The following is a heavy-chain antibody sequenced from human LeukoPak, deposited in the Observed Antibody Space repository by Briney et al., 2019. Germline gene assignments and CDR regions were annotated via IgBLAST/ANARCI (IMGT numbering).Heavy chain of an antibody. Sequence: GGSLRLSCVASGFTFSSYAMSWVRQAQGKGLEWVSAISASGGNTYYADSVRGRFTVSRDSPKNTLYLQMNSLRPEDTAVYYCAKGNRDGYNQVFDYWGQGTLVTVSS. CDR2: ISASGGNT. D-gene: IGHD5-24*01. CDR3: AKGNRDGYNQVFDY. CDR1: GFTFSSYA. V-gene: IGHV3-23*01. J-gene: IGHJ4*02.